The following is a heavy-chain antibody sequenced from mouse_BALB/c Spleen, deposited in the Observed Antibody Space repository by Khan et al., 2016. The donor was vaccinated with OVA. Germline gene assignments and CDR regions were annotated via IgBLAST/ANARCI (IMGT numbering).Heavy chain of an antibody. D-gene: IGHD1-1*01. V-gene: IGHV3-2*02. J-gene: IGHJ2*01. Sequence: EVQLQESGPGLVKPSQSLSLTCTVTGYSITSDYAWNWIRQFPGNKLEWMAYISYSGRTSYNPSLQSRLSITRGTSKNQFFLQLNSVTTEDTATYYCARSVTITTVVATDFDYWGQGTTLTVSS. CDR2: ISYSGRT. CDR1: GYSITSDYA. CDR3: ARSVTITTVVATDFDY.